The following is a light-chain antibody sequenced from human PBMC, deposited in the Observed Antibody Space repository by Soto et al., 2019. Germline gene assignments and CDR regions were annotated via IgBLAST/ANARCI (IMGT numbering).Light chain of an antibody. Sequence: DVVMTQSPLSLPVTLGQPASISCRSSQSLVYSDGNTYLNWFQQRPGQSPRRLIYNVSNRDSGVPDRFSGSGSGTDFTLKISRVEAEDVGVYYWRTFGQGTKLEIK. CDR1: QSLVYSDGNTY. J-gene: IGKJ2*01. CDR3: RT. V-gene: IGKV2-30*01. CDR2: NVS.